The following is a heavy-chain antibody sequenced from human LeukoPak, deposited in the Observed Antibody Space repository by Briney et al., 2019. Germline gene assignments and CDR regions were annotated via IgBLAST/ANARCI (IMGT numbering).Heavy chain of an antibody. J-gene: IGHJ4*02. D-gene: IGHD3-10*01. Sequence: SETLSLTRTLSRGSTCNYYWSCIRQPPGTGLEWIGYIYYNGSTIYNPSLRSRVTMSIDTSKNQFSLKLSSVTAADTALYYCARGTYYGSGSMRIKYNFDYWGQGTLVTVSS. CDR2: IYYNGST. CDR1: RGSTCNYY. CDR3: ARGTYYGSGSMRIKYNFDY. V-gene: IGHV4-59*01.